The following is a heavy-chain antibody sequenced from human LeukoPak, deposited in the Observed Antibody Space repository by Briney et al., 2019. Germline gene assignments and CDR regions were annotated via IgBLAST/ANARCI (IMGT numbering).Heavy chain of an antibody. CDR2: IKQDRSEK. Sequence: PGGSLRLSCAASGFTFSIYSMNWVRQAPGKGLDWIANIKQDRSEKYYVDSVKGGFTISRDNAKNSLYLQMNSLRDEDTALYYCTSTGILGASTGVGLFDFWGQGTLVTVSS. CDR1: GFTFSIYS. D-gene: IGHD1-26*01. J-gene: IGHJ4*02. V-gene: IGHV3-7*03. CDR3: TSTGILGASTGVGLFDF.